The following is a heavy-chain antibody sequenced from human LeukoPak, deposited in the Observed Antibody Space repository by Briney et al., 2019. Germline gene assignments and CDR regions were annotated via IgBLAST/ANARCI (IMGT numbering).Heavy chain of an antibody. CDR3: ARDGNMAAAGPYDYYYGMDV. CDR2: ISSSGSTI. CDR1: GFTFRSYE. V-gene: IGHV3-48*03. D-gene: IGHD6-13*01. Sequence: GGSLRLSCAASGFTFRSYEMNWVRQAPGKGLEWVSYISSSGSTIYYADSVKGRFTISRDNAKNSLYLQMNSLRAEDTAVYYCARDGNMAAAGPYDYYYGMDVWGKGTTVTVSS. J-gene: IGHJ6*04.